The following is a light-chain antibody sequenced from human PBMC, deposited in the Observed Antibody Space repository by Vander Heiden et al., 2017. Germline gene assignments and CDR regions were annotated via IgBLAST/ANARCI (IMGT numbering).Light chain of an antibody. V-gene: IGLV1-40*01. CDR2: DNN. J-gene: IGLJ2*01. Sequence: QSVLTQPPSLSGAPGQRVTISCAGSSSNIGAGYDVHWYQQLPGAAPKLLIYDNNYRPSGVPDRFSGSKSGTSASLAITGLQAEDEADYYCQSYDSLSGRVFGGGTKLTVL. CDR3: QSYDSLSGRV. CDR1: SSNIGAGYD.